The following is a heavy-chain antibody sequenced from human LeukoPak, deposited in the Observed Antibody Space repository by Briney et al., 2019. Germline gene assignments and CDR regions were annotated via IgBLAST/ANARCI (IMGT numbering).Heavy chain of an antibody. CDR3: ARHAAVEGSSGWSPLWWFDP. J-gene: IGHJ5*02. Sequence: SETLSLTCTVSGGSIRSYYWSWIRQPPGKGLEWIGYMHHSGSTKHNPYLKSRVTISVDTSKSQFSLKLSSVTAADTAVYYCARHAAVEGSSGWSPLWWFDPWGQGTLVTVSS. D-gene: IGHD6-19*01. CDR1: GGSIRSYY. V-gene: IGHV4-59*08. CDR2: MHHSGST.